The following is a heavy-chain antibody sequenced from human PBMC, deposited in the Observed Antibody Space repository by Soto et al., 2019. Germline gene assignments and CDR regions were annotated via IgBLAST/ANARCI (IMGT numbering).Heavy chain of an antibody. Sequence: QVQLVQSGAEVKKPGASVKVSCKTSGYTFTSYAIHWVRQAPGQGLEWLGWLNIGNGNTQYSPKLHDRVTLTRDTSASTAYMEQSSLRAEDTAVYYCAREPLCGGRFYVHWFVPWGQGTLVTVSS. D-gene: IGHD2-15*01. CDR1: GYTFTSYA. CDR2: LNIGNGNT. CDR3: AREPLCGGRFYVHWFVP. V-gene: IGHV1-3*04. J-gene: IGHJ5*02.